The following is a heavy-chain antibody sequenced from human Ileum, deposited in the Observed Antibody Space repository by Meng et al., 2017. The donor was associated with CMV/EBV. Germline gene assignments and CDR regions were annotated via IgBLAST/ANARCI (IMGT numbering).Heavy chain of an antibody. J-gene: IGHJ4*02. CDR2: IHIGGTT. V-gene: IGHV4-4*07. Sequence: QGQLPEAGPGLVKPPENLSLTGTVSSDYISRNYWNGIRQTAVKGLESIGRIHIGGTTDYNPSLKSRVTMSVDTSKNQLSLKLTSVTAADTAVYYCARGYCSGATCYPYYFDYWGQGTLVTVSS. CDR1: SDYISRNY. D-gene: IGHD2-15*01. CDR3: ARGYCSGATCYPYYFDY.